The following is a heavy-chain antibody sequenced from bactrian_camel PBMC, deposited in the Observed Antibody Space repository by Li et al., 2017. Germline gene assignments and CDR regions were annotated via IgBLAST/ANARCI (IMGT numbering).Heavy chain of an antibody. CDR3: AIARDVWWDY. CDR1: GFTFSHYW. Sequence: HVQLVESGGGLVQPGGSLRLSCAASGFTFSHYWMYWVRQAPGKGLEWVSTIYTDVSKTRYADSVKGRFTISRDNAKNTVYLQMNSLKSEDTARYYCAIARDVWWDYWGQGTQVTVS. J-gene: IGHJ4*01. V-gene: IGHV3S6*01. D-gene: IGHD7*01. CDR2: IYTDVSKT.